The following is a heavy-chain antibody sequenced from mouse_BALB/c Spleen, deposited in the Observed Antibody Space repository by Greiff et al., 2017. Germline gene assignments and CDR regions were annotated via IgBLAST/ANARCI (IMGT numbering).Heavy chain of an antibody. V-gene: IGHV3-8*02. J-gene: IGHJ1*01. D-gene: IGHD1-1*01. CDR3: AYYYGSSYWYFDV. CDR2: ISYSGST. CDR1: GDSITSGY. Sequence: VQLKESGPSLVKPSQTLSLTCSVTGDSITSGYWNWIRKFPGNKLEYMGYISYSGSTYYNPSLKSRISITRDISKNQYYLQLNSVTTEDTATYYCAYYYGSSYWYFDVWGAGTTVTVSS.